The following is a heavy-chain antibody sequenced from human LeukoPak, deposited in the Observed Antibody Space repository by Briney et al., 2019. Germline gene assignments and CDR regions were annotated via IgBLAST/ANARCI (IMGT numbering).Heavy chain of an antibody. CDR3: ASNPYCGGDCYSRLDY. CDR2: IIPIFGTA. D-gene: IGHD2-21*02. V-gene: IGHV1-69*13. CDR1: GGTFSSYA. J-gene: IGHJ4*02. Sequence: SVKVSCKASGGTFSSYAISWVRQAPGQGLEWMGGIIPIFGTANYAQKFQGRVTITADESTSTAYMELSSLRSEDTAVYYCASNPYCGGDCYSRLDYWGQGTLVTVSS.